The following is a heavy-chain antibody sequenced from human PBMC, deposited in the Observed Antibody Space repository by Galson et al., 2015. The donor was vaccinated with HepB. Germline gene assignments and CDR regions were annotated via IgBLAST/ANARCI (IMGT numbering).Heavy chain of an antibody. D-gene: IGHD6-19*01. J-gene: IGHJ3*02. CDR2: IYPTDSDT. Sequence: QSGAEVTKPGESLKISCKASGYRFSTYWIGWVRQMPGRGLEWMGIIYPTDSDTRYSPSFQGQVTISADKSISTAYLQWSSLKASDTAMYYCAGRPRGYSSGWEYAFDIWGQGTLVTVSS. CDR3: AGRPRGYSSGWEYAFDI. CDR1: GYRFSTYW. V-gene: IGHV5-51*01.